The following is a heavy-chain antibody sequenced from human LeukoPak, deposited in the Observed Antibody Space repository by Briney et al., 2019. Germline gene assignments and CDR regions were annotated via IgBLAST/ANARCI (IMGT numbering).Heavy chain of an antibody. CDR3: ARDAAAAGSYYYGMDV. V-gene: IGHV3-11*01. CDR2: ISSSGSTM. D-gene: IGHD6-13*01. Sequence: PGGSLRLSCAASGFTFSDYYMSWIRQAPGKGLEWVSYISSSGSTMYYADSVKGRFTISRDNAKNSLYLQMNSLRAEDTAVYYCARDAAAAGSYYYGMDVWGQGTTVTVSS. J-gene: IGHJ6*02. CDR1: GFTFSDYY.